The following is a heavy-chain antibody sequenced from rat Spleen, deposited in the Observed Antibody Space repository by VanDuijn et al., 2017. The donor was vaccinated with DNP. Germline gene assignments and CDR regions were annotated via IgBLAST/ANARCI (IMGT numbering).Heavy chain of an antibody. CDR1: GFTFNNYY. Sequence: EVQLVESGGDLVQPGGSLKLSCIASGFTFNNYYMTWIRQVPGTGLEWVASISTGRGKTYYRDSVKGRFTVSRDDAKSTLYLQMDSLRSEETATYYCAREQHYHFDYWGQGVMVTVSS. V-gene: IGHV5S11*01. J-gene: IGHJ2*01. CDR2: ISTGRGKT. CDR3: AREQHYHFDY. D-gene: IGHD1-10*01.